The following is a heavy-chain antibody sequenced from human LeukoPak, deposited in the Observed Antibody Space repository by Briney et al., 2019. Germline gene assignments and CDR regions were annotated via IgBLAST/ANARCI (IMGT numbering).Heavy chain of an antibody. CDR2: INHSGST. CDR1: GGSFSGYY. CDR3: ARGADSSGYYSIFYFDY. V-gene: IGHV4-34*01. Sequence: PSETLSLTRAVYGGSFSGYYWSWIRQPPGKGLEWIGEINHSGSTNYNPSLKSRVTISVDTSKNHFSLKLSSVTAADTAVYYCARGADSSGYYSIFYFDYWGQGTLVTVSS. J-gene: IGHJ4*02. D-gene: IGHD3-22*01.